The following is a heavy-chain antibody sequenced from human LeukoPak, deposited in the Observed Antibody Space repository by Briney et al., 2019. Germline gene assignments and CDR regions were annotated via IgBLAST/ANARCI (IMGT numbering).Heavy chain of an antibody. Sequence: GGSLRLSCAASGFTFSSHLMHWVRQAPGKGPVWVSRISSDGTYTNYADSVKGRFTISRDNAKNSLYLQMNSLRAEDTAVYYCASGYDYVIVGMDVWGQGTTVTVSS. J-gene: IGHJ6*02. CDR2: ISSDGTYT. D-gene: IGHD5-12*01. CDR1: GFTFSSHL. V-gene: IGHV3-74*01. CDR3: ASGYDYVIVGMDV.